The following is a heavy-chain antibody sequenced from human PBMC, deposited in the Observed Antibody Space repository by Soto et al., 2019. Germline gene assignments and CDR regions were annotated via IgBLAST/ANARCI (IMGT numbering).Heavy chain of an antibody. D-gene: IGHD3-22*01. J-gene: IGHJ4*02. Sequence: QVQLQESGPGLVTPSETMSLTCAVSGDSISSYYCMWIRQPPGKGLESIGYLYYGRSANYNPSLKIRVTLSVDTSTNQCSLTLSSMTAADTAVYYCALRSMAVVPEYWGQGTLVTVSS. CDR2: LYYGRSA. CDR3: ALRSMAVVPEY. CDR1: GDSISSYY. V-gene: IGHV4-59*01.